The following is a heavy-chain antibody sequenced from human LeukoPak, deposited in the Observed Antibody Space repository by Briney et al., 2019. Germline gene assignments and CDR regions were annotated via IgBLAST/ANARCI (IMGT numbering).Heavy chain of an antibody. CDR2: IKQDGSEK. D-gene: IGHD3-9*01. CDR1: GFTFSSYW. Sequence: AGGSLRLSCAASGFTFSSYWMSWVRQAPGKGLEWVANIKQDGSEKYYVDSVKGRFTISRDNAKNSLYLQMNSLRAEDTAVYYCARDLRGVALRYFDWLLYFDYWGQGTLVTVSS. V-gene: IGHV3-7*01. CDR3: ARDLRGVALRYFDWLLYFDY. J-gene: IGHJ4*02.